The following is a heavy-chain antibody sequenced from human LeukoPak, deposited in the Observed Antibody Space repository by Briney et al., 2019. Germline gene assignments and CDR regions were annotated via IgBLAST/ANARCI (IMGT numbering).Heavy chain of an antibody. CDR2: IYTSGST. J-gene: IGHJ6*02. D-gene: IGHD3-3*01. CDR1: GGSISSGSYY. V-gene: IGHV4-61*02. Sequence: SQTLSLTCTVSGGSISSGSYYWSWIQQPAGKGLEWIGRIYTSGSTNYNPSLKSRVTISVDTSKNQFSLKLSSVTAADTAVYYCARDDSYYDFWSGSYYYGMDVWGQGTTVTVSS. CDR3: ARDDSYYDFWSGSYYYGMDV.